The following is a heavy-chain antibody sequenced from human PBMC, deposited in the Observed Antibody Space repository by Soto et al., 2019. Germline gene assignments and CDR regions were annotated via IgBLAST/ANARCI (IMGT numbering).Heavy chain of an antibody. J-gene: IGHJ6*02. V-gene: IGHV1-69*02. Sequence: QVQLVQSGAEVKKPGSSVKVSCKASGGTFSSYTISWVRQAPGQGLEWMGRIIPILGIANYAQKFQGRVTITADKSTSTAYMELSSLRSEDTAVYYCASLRFEVEIVATIRYYYGMDVWGQGTTVTVSS. CDR2: IIPILGIA. CDR1: GGTFSSYT. D-gene: IGHD5-12*01. CDR3: ASLRFEVEIVATIRYYYGMDV.